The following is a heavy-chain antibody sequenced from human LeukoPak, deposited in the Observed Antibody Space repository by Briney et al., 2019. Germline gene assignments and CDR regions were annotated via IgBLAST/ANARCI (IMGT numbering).Heavy chain of an antibody. Sequence: PGESLKISCKGSGYTFTTCWIGWVRQMPGKGLEWMGIIYPSDSDTTYSPSFQGQVTISADKSINTAYLHWSSLKASDTAMYYCARLYGTKIDYWGQGTLVTVSS. D-gene: IGHD1-26*01. CDR2: IYPSDSDT. J-gene: IGHJ4*02. CDR3: ARLYGTKIDY. CDR1: GYTFTTCW. V-gene: IGHV5-51*01.